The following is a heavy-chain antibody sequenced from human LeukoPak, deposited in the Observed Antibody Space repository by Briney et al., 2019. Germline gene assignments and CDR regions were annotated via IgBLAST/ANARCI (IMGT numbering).Heavy chain of an antibody. V-gene: IGHV3-23*01. CDR1: GFTFSSYS. Sequence: GGSLRLSCAGSGFTFSSYSMSWVRQAPGKGLEWVSAISGSGSSTYYADSVKGRFTISRDNSKNTLYLQMNSLRAEDTAVYYCTMYYYDSSGYYVPFDYWGQGTLVTVSS. J-gene: IGHJ4*02. CDR3: TMYYYDSSGYYVPFDY. D-gene: IGHD3-22*01. CDR2: ISGSGSST.